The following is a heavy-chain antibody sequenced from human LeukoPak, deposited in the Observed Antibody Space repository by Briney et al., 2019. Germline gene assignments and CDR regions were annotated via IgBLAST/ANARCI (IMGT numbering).Heavy chain of an antibody. CDR1: GYTFTGYY. CDR2: MNPNSGNT. J-gene: IGHJ3*02. Sequence: ASVKVSCKASGYTFTGYYMHWVRQAPGQGLEWMGWMNPNSGNTGYAQKFQGRVTMTRNTSISTAYMELSSLRSEDTAVYYCARRVARTGIYAFDIWGQGTMVTVSS. CDR3: ARRVARTGIYAFDI. V-gene: IGHV1-8*02. D-gene: IGHD1-1*01.